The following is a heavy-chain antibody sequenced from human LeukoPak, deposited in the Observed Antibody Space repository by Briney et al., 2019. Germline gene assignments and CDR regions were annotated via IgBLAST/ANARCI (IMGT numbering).Heavy chain of an antibody. J-gene: IGHJ4*02. Sequence: ASVKVSCRASGYTFTNYGISWVRQAPGQGLEWMGWISAYNGHTNYAQKFQGRVTLTTDTSTSTAYMELWSLRSDDTAVYFCARTSGYGRPSDDWGQGTLVTVSS. CDR1: GYTFTNYG. V-gene: IGHV1-18*01. D-gene: IGHD5-18*01. CDR2: ISAYNGHT. CDR3: ARTSGYGRPSDD.